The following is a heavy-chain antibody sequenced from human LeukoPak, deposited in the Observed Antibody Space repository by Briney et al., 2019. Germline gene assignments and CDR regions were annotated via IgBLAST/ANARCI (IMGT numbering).Heavy chain of an antibody. CDR3: ARDRYCSSTSCYGYYYYGMDV. V-gene: IGHV1-69*04. CDR1: GYTFTGYY. J-gene: IGHJ6*02. CDR2: IIPILGIA. Sequence: SVKVSCKASGYTFTGYYMHWVRQAPGQGLEWMGRIIPILGIANYAQKFQGRVTITADKSTSTAYMELSSLRSEDTAVYYCARDRYCSSTSCYGYYYYGMDVWGQGTTVTVSS. D-gene: IGHD2-2*01.